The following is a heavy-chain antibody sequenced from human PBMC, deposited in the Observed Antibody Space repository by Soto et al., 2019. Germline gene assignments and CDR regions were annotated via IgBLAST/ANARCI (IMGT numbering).Heavy chain of an antibody. CDR2: IYWKDDK. J-gene: IGHJ6*02. V-gene: IGHV2-5*01. Sequence: QITLKESGPTLVKPTQTLTLTCTFSGFSLSTSGVGVDRIRQPPGKTLEWLAIIYWKDDKRYSPSLKSRLTITKDTSKNQVVLTMTNMDPVDTATYYCALSPGEVWGQGTTVTVSS. CDR1: GFSLSTSGVG. CDR3: ALSPGEV.